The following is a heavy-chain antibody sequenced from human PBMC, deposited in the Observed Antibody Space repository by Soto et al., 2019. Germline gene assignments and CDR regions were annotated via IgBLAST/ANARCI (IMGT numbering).Heavy chain of an antibody. CDR2: ISAYNGNT. Sequence: ASVKVSCKPSGYTFTSYGISWVRQAPGQGLEWMEWISAYNGNTNFAQKLQGRVTMTTDTSTSTDYMELRSLRSEDTAVYYCARDVAAADYWGQGTLVTVSS. D-gene: IGHD6-13*01. CDR1: GYTFTSYG. J-gene: IGHJ4*02. V-gene: IGHV1-18*01. CDR3: ARDVAAADY.